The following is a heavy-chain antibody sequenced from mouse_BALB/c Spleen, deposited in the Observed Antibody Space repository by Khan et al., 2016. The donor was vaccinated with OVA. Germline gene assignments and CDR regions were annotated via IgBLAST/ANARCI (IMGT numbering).Heavy chain of an antibody. J-gene: IGHJ3*01. V-gene: IGHV3-2*02. CDR3: VRGRAY. CDR2: INYSGTT. CDR1: GYSITSDYA. Sequence: VQLQQSGPGLVKPSQSLSLTCTVTGYSITSDYAWNWIRQFPGNKLEWMGYINYSGTTSKKPSLKSRISITRDTSKNQFFLQLNSVTTEDTATYYCVRGRAYWGQGTLVTVSA.